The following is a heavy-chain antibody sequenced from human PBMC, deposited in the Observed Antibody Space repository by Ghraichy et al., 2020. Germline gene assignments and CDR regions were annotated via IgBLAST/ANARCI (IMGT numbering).Heavy chain of an antibody. Sequence: SETLSLTCTVSGGSISSSNYYWGWIRQPPGKGLEWIGSIYYSGSTYYSPSLKHRVTISVDTSKNQFSLRLSSVTTADTAVYYCTKTYYDILTASFDPWGREPWSPSPQ. D-gene: IGHD3-9*01. J-gene: IGHJ5*02. CDR2: IYYSGST. CDR3: TKTYYDILTASFDP. V-gene: IGHV4-39*01. CDR1: GGSISSSNYY.